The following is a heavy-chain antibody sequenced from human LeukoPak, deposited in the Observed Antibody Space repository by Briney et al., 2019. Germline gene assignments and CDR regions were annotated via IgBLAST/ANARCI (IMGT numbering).Heavy chain of an antibody. V-gene: IGHV3-30-3*01. Sequence: GGSLRLSCAASGFTFSSYVMHWVRQAPGKGLEWVAVISYDGSNKYYADSVKGRFTISRDNSKNTLYLQMNSLRAEDTAVYYCARVIFDGDYSDYWGQGTLVTVSS. J-gene: IGHJ4*02. CDR2: ISYDGSNK. CDR3: ARVIFDGDYSDY. D-gene: IGHD4-17*01. CDR1: GFTFSSYV.